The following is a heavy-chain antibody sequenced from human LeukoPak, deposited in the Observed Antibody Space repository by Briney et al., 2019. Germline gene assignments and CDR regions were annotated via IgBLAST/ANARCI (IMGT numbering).Heavy chain of an antibody. CDR3: ARLQYCTDGVCSFAFDI. J-gene: IGHJ3*02. Sequence: PSETLSLTCTVSGGSISSSTYYCVWIRQPPGKGLEWIGRIYYSGSTYYNPSLKSRVTIYGDTSKNQFSLTLNSVTAADTAVYYCARLQYCTDGVCSFAFDIWGQGTMVTVSS. V-gene: IGHV4-39*01. CDR1: GGSISSSTYY. CDR2: IYYSGST. D-gene: IGHD2-8*01.